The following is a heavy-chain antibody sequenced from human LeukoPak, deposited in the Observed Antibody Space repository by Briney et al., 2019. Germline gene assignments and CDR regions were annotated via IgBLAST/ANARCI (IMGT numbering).Heavy chain of an antibody. CDR1: GFTFSSYA. V-gene: IGHV3-23*01. D-gene: IGHD4-17*01. J-gene: IGHJ4*02. CDR2: ISGSGGST. Sequence: GGSLRLSCAASGFTFSSYAMSWVRQAPGKGLEWVSAISGSGGSTYYADSVKGRFTISRDNAKNSLYLQMNSLRAEGTAVYYCARGGNLNSYYGDYFDYWGQGTLVTVSS. CDR3: ARGGNLNSYYGDYFDY.